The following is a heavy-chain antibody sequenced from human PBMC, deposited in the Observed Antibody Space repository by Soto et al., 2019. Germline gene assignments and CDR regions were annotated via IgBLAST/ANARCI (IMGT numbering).Heavy chain of an antibody. D-gene: IGHD2-15*01. V-gene: IGHV1-3*01. CDR1: GYTFTSYA. Sequence: ASVKVSCKASGYTFTSYAMHWVRQAPGQRLEWMGWINAGNGNTKYSQKFQGRVTITRDTSASTAYMELSSLRSEDTAVYYCARDRCSGGSCYPDAFDIWGQGTMVTVSS. CDR2: INAGNGNT. CDR3: ARDRCSGGSCYPDAFDI. J-gene: IGHJ3*02.